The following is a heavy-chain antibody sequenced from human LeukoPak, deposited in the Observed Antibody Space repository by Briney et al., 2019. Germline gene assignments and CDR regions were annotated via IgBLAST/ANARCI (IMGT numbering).Heavy chain of an antibody. V-gene: IGHV4-59*01. CDR3: ARGEMATIEDAFDI. D-gene: IGHD5-24*01. CDR2: IYYSGST. J-gene: IGHJ3*02. CDR1: GGSFSGYY. Sequence: SETLSLTCAVYGGSFSGYYWSWIRQSPGKGLEWIGYIYYSGSTNYNPSLKSRVTISVDTSKNQFSLKLSSVTAADTAVYYCARGEMATIEDAFDIWGQGTMVTVSS.